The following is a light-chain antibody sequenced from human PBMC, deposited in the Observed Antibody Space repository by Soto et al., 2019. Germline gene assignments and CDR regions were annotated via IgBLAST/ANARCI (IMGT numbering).Light chain of an antibody. Sequence: DIQLTQSPSFLSASVGDRVTITCRASQGISYHLSWYQEKPGKAPKLLIYAASTLQSGVPSRFSGSGSGTEFILTISSLQPEDFATYYCQQLNSSPPTFGQGTKVEIK. CDR1: QGISYH. J-gene: IGKJ1*01. V-gene: IGKV1-9*01. CDR3: QQLNSSPPT. CDR2: AAS.